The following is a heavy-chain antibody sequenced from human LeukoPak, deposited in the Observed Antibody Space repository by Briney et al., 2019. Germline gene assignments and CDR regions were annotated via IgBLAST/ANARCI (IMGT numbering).Heavy chain of an antibody. CDR3: AKGSSGYFFDL. CDR2: ISNDGGGT. Sequence: GGSLRLSCAASGFIFNSYGLVWVRQAPGKGLEWVSAISNDGGGTTYADFVKGRFSVSRDNSKNTLFLQMNSLRAEDTALYYCAKGSSGYFFDLWGQGTLVTVSS. V-gene: IGHV3-23*01. J-gene: IGHJ4*02. CDR1: GFIFNSYG. D-gene: IGHD3-22*01.